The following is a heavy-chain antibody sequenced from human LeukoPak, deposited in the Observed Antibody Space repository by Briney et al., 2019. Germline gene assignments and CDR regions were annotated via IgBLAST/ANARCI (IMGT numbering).Heavy chain of an antibody. D-gene: IGHD3-3*01. Sequence: SETLSLTCTASGGSISSYYWSWIRQPAGKGLEWIGRFYASGSNYNPSLKSRVTMSIDTSKNQFFLKLSSVTAADTAVYYCAKYYDFWSGYYDVWGQGTMVTVSS. V-gene: IGHV4-4*07. CDR1: GGSISSYY. CDR3: AKYYDFWSGYYDV. J-gene: IGHJ3*01. CDR2: FYASGS.